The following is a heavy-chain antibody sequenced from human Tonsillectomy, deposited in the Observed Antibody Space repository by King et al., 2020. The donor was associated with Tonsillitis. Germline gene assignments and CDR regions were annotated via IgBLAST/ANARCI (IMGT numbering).Heavy chain of an antibody. D-gene: IGHD6-13*01. CDR2: VSYDGSYK. CDR1: GFTLSTYA. V-gene: IGHV3-30*04. CDR3: ARYRGEQQLVYSFDY. Sequence: QLVQSGGGVVQPGRSLRLSCAASGFTLSTYAMHWVRQAPGKGLEWVAVVSYDGSYKYYADSVKGRFTISRENSKNTLYLQMNSLRAEDTAVYYCARYRGEQQLVYSFDYWGQGTLVTVSS. J-gene: IGHJ4*02.